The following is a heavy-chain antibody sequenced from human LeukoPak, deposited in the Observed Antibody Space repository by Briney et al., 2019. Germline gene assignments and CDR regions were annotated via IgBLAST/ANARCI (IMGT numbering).Heavy chain of an antibody. CDR3: ARDGPGATQDY. Sequence: PGGSLRLSCAASGFTFSSYSMNWVRQAPGKGLVWVSRINTDGSDTNYADSVKGRFTISRDNAKNMLYLQMNSLRAEDTAVYYCARDGPGATQDYWGQGTLVTASS. D-gene: IGHD1-26*01. CDR2: INTDGSDT. CDR1: GFTFSSYS. V-gene: IGHV3-74*01. J-gene: IGHJ4*02.